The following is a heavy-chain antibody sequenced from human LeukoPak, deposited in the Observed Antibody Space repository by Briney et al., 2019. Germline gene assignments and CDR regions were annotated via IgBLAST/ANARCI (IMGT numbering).Heavy chain of an antibody. D-gene: IGHD3-22*01. CDR3: ARDRQYYYDSSGYHYYYGMDV. CDR2: IYSGGST. Sequence: GGSLRLSCAASGFTVSSNYMSWVRQAPGKGLEWVSVIYSGGSTYYADSVKGRFTISRDNSKNTLYLQMNSLRAEDTAVYYCARDRQYYYDSSGYHYYYGMDVWGQGTTVTVSS. J-gene: IGHJ6*02. V-gene: IGHV3-66*01. CDR1: GFTVSSNY.